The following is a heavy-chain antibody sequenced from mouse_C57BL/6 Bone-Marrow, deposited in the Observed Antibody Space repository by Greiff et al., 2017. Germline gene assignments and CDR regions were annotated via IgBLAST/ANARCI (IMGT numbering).Heavy chain of an antibody. D-gene: IGHD2-3*01. V-gene: IGHV1-82*01. Sequence: VMLVESGPELVKPGASVKISCKASGYAFSSSWMNWVKQRPGKGLEWIGRIYPGDGDTNYNGKFKGKATLTADKSSSTAYMQLSGLTSEASAVYFCARDGYYLFAYWGQGTLVTVSA. CDR2: IYPGDGDT. CDR1: GYAFSSSW. CDR3: ARDGYYLFAY. J-gene: IGHJ3*01.